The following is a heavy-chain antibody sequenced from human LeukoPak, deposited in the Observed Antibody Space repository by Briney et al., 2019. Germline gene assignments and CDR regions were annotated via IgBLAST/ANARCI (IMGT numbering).Heavy chain of an antibody. CDR1: GFTFSSYA. J-gene: IGHJ3*02. Sequence: GSLRLSCAASGFTFSSYAMSWVRQAPGKGLEWIGEINHSGSTNYNPSLKSRVTISVDTSKNQFSLKLSSVTAADTAVYYCAREAPDCTSGVCYIRDAFDIWGQGTMVTVSS. D-gene: IGHD2-8*01. CDR2: INHSGST. CDR3: AREAPDCTSGVCYIRDAFDI. V-gene: IGHV4-34*01.